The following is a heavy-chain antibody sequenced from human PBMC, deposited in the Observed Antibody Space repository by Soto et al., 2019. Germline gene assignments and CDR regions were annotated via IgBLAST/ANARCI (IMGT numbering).Heavy chain of an antibody. V-gene: IGHV3-23*01. Sequence: GGSLRLSCAASGFTFSSYAMNWVRQAPGKGLEWVSVISGNGGSTYYADSVKGRFTTSRDNSKNTLYLQMNSLRAEDTAVYYCARIGGYSYGRYYYYYYGMDVWGQGTTVTVSS. CDR1: GFTFSSYA. J-gene: IGHJ6*02. CDR2: ISGNGGST. CDR3: ARIGGYSYGRYYYYYYGMDV. D-gene: IGHD5-18*01.